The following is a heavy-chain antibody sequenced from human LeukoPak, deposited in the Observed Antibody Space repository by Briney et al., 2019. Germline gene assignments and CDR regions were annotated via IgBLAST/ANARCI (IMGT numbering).Heavy chain of an antibody. CDR1: GGSISSSSYY. CDR2: IYYSGST. J-gene: IGHJ5*02. D-gene: IGHD6-13*01. V-gene: IGHV4-39*07. CDR3: AGYSSSYNWFDP. Sequence: PSETLSLTCTVSGGSISSSSYYWGWIRQPPGKGLEWIGSIYYSGSTYYNPSLKSRVTISVDTSKNQFSLKLSSVTAADTAVYYCAGYSSSYNWFDPWGQGTLVTVSS.